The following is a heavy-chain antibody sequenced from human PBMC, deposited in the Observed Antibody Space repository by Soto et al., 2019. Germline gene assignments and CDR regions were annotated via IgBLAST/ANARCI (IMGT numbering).Heavy chain of an antibody. CDR2: FDPEDGET. J-gene: IGHJ4*02. D-gene: IGHD6-13*01. CDR3: ASGGAAGRNY. Sequence: QVQLVQSGAEVKKPGASVKVSCKVAGYTLTELSMHWVRQAPVKGLEWVGGFDPEDGETIDAQKFQGRVTMTEDTSTDAAYRELGSLRSDDTAVYYCASGGAAGRNYWGQGTLVTVSS. CDR1: GYTLTELS. V-gene: IGHV1-24*01.